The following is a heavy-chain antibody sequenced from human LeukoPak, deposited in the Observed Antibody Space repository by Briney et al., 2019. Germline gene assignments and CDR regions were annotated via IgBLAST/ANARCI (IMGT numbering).Heavy chain of an antibody. D-gene: IGHD6-19*01. Sequence: GGSLRLSCAASGFTFSSYAMSWVRQAPGKGLEWVSAISGGGGRTYYADSVKGRFTISRDNSKNTVYLQMNSLRAEDTAVYYCAKDPPAVAGTGVDYWGQGTLVTVSS. J-gene: IGHJ4*02. CDR1: GFTFSSYA. CDR2: ISGGGGRT. CDR3: AKDPPAVAGTGVDY. V-gene: IGHV3-23*01.